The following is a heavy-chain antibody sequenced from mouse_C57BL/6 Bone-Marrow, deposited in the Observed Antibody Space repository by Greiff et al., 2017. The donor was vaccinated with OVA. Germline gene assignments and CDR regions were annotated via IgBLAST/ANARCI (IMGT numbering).Heavy chain of an antibody. D-gene: IGHD2-5*01. J-gene: IGHJ4*01. CDR3: TRGYSNYYAMDY. Sequence: QVQLQQSGAELVRPGASVTLSCKASGYTFTDYEMHWVKQTPVHGLEWIGAIDPETGGTAYNQKFKGKAILTVDKSSSTAYMELRSLTSEDSAVYYCTRGYSNYYAMDYGGRGTSVTVTS. CDR2: IDPETGGT. CDR1: GYTFTDYE. V-gene: IGHV1-15*01.